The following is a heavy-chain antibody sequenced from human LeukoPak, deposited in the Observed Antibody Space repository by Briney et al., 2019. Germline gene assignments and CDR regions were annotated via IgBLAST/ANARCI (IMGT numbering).Heavy chain of an antibody. D-gene: IGHD2-15*01. CDR3: ASALGYCSGGSCPRV. Sequence: ASVKVPCKASGYTFTGYYMYWVRQAPGQGLESMGRINPNSGGTDYAQKFQGRVTMTRDTSIRTAYMELSSLRSDDTAVYYCASALGYCSGGSCPRVWGQGTLVTVSS. J-gene: IGHJ4*02. V-gene: IGHV1-2*06. CDR1: GYTFTGYY. CDR2: INPNSGGT.